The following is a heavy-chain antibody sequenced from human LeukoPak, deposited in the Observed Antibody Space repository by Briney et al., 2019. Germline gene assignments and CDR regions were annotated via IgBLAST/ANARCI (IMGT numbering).Heavy chain of an antibody. D-gene: IGHD3-9*01. CDR2: IYYSGST. CDR1: GGSISSYC. CDR3: ARADVLRYFDWLDSGYYFDY. Sequence: PSETLSLTCTVSGGSISSYCWSWIRQPPGKGLEWIGYIYYSGSTNYNPSLKSRVTISVDTSKNQFSLKLSSVTAADTAVYYCARADVLRYFDWLDSGYYFDYWGQGTLVTVSS. J-gene: IGHJ4*02. V-gene: IGHV4-59*01.